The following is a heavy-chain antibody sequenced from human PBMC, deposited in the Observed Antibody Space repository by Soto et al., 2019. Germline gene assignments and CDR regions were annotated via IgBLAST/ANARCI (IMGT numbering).Heavy chain of an antibody. CDR2: ASYSGST. V-gene: IGHV4-39*01. CDR1: VDSVSSDTYY. D-gene: IGHD2-15*01. Sequence: KSSETLSITCTVCVDSVSSDTYYWGWIRQPPGKGLEWVGSASYSGSTYYNPSLRSRVTMSVDPSKNQFSLKLTSVTAADTAVFYCARAGDMSYYYYAMDVWGQGTTVTVFS. CDR3: ARAGDMSYYYYAMDV. J-gene: IGHJ6*02.